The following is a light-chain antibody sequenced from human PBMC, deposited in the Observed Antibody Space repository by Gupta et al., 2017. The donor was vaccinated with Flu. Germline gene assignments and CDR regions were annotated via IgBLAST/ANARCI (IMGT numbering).Light chain of an antibody. V-gene: IGKV4-1*01. J-gene: IGKJ4*01. CDR1: QSVVWSSNNWNY. CDR3: QQYYSTPLT. CDR2: WAS. Sequence: SLCEAATINCKSSQSVVWSSNNWNYVAWYQQKPGPPPKVLIYWASTRESGVPDRCSGSGSGKDFTPTINNLQAEDVAFYYCQQYYSTPLTFGEGTKVEVK.